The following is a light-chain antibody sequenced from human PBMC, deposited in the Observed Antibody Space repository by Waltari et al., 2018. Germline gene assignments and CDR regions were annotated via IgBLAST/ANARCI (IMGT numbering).Light chain of an antibody. CDR1: QSLLNSNGYTS. Sequence: DIVMTQSPLSLSVIPGEPASISCRSSQSLLNSNGYTSLDWYLQKPGQSPRLLIYLGSYRASGVPDRFSGSGSGTDFTLKISRVEAEDVGVYYCMQALETIFTFGPGTKVDIK. V-gene: IGKV2-28*01. CDR3: MQALETIFT. J-gene: IGKJ3*01. CDR2: LGS.